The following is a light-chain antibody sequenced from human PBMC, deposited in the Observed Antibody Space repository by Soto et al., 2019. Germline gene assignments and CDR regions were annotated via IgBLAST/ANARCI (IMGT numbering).Light chain of an antibody. Sequence: DIQMTQSPSTLSASVGDRVTITCRASQSINSWLAWYQQKPGKAPKLLIYKASSLESGVPSGFSGSGSGTEFTLTISSLQPDDFATYYCQHYNSYPLTFGGGTKWIS. CDR3: QHYNSYPLT. CDR1: QSINSW. CDR2: KAS. V-gene: IGKV1-5*03. J-gene: IGKJ4*01.